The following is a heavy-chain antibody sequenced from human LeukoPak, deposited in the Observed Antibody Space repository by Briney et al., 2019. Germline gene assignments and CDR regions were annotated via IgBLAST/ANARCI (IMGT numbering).Heavy chain of an antibody. V-gene: IGHV3-15*01. CDR2: IKSKTDGGTT. CDR3: TTDCSGGSCYSLYYYGMDV. D-gene: IGHD2-15*01. CDR1: GFTLSNAW. J-gene: IGHJ6*02. Sequence: PGGSLRLSCAASGFTLSNAWMSWLRQAPGKGLEWVGRIKSKTDGGTTDYAAPVKGRFTISRDDSKNTLYLQMNSLKTEDTAVYYCTTDCSGGSCYSLYYYGMDVWGQGTTVTVSS.